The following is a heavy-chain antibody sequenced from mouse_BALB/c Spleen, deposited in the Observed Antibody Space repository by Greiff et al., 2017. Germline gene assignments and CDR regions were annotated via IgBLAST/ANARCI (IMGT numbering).Heavy chain of an antibody. D-gene: IGHD1-2*01. CDR2: IYPGNSDT. Sequence: EVQLQQSGTVLARPGASVKMSCKASGYTFTSYWMHWVKQRPGQGLEWIGAIYPGNSDTSYNQKFKGKAKLTAVTSTSTAYMELSSLTNEDSAVYYCTRATATDYAMDYWGQGTSVTVSS. V-gene: IGHV1-5*01. J-gene: IGHJ4*01. CDR3: TRATATDYAMDY. CDR1: GYTFTSYW.